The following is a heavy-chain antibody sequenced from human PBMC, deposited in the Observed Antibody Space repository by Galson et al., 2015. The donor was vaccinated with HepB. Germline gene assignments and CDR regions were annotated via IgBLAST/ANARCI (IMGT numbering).Heavy chain of an antibody. CDR2: ISSNGGST. Sequence: SLRLSCAASGFTFSSYAMHWVRQAPGKGLEYVSAISSNGGSTYYADSVKGRFTISRDNSKNTLYLQMSSLRAEDTAVYYCVKDSQSVLLSLFDYWGQGTLVTVSS. D-gene: IGHD3-10*01. J-gene: IGHJ4*02. CDR3: VKDSQSVLLSLFDY. CDR1: GFTFSSYA. V-gene: IGHV3-64D*06.